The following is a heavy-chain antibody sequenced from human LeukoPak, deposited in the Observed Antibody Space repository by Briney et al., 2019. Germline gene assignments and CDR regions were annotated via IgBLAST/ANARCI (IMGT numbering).Heavy chain of an antibody. Sequence: GASVKVSCKASGYTFTSYAMNWVRQAPGQGLEWMGWINTNTGNPTYAQGFTGRFVFSLDTSVSTAYLQISSLKAEDTAVYYCARILSRLYCSGGSCYSGSDYWGQGTLVTVSS. CDR2: INTNTGNP. CDR1: GYTFTSYA. D-gene: IGHD2-15*01. J-gene: IGHJ4*02. V-gene: IGHV7-4-1*02. CDR3: ARILSRLYCSGGSCYSGSDY.